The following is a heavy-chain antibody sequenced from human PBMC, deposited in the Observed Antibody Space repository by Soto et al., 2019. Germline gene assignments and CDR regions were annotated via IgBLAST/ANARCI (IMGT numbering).Heavy chain of an antibody. CDR2: IIPIYGTT. CDR3: ARDLGGCSAGSCRYNCFDP. V-gene: IGHV1-69*13. CDR1: GDTFSSHA. D-gene: IGHD2-15*01. Sequence: SVKVSCKTSGDTFSSHAISWVRQAPGQGLEWMGGIIPIYGTTNYAQNFQDRVTTTADASTSTAYMELSSLRSDDTAVYYCARDLGGCSAGSCRYNCFDPWGQRTLVTVSS. J-gene: IGHJ5*02.